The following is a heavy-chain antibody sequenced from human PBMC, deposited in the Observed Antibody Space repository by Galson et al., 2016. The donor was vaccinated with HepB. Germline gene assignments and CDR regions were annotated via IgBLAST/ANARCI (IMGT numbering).Heavy chain of an antibody. J-gene: IGHJ3*02. D-gene: IGHD6-13*01. V-gene: IGHV3-23*01. Sequence: SLRLSCAASGFTFSSYAMSWVRQAPGKGLEWVSTVSGSGGSSYYADSVKGRFTISRDNSKNTLHLQMNSLRAEDTAVYYCARDRQLVGDDAFDIWGQGTMVTVSS. CDR1: GFTFSSYA. CDR3: ARDRQLVGDDAFDI. CDR2: VSGSGGSS.